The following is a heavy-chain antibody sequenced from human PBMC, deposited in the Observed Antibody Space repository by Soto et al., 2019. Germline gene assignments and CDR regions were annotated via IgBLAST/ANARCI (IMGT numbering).Heavy chain of an antibody. D-gene: IGHD2-2*01. CDR3: ARDLRYCSSTSCHYYYYGMDV. Sequence: GTLRLSCAASGFTFSSYSMNWVRQAPGKGLEWVSSISSSSSYIYYADSVKGRFTISRDNAKNSLYLQMNSLRAEDTAVYYCARDLRYCSSTSCHYYYYGMDVWGQGTTVTVSS. J-gene: IGHJ6*02. CDR1: GFTFSSYS. CDR2: ISSSSSYI. V-gene: IGHV3-21*01.